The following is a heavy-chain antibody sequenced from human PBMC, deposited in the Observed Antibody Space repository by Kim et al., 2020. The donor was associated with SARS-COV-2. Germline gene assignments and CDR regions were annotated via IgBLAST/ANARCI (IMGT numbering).Heavy chain of an antibody. J-gene: IGHJ4*02. CDR2: ISGSGGST. CDR1: GFTFSSYA. CDR3: AKARSPRPGIAAAGSQPPDY. D-gene: IGHD6-13*01. Sequence: GGSLRLSCAASGFTFSSYAMSWVRQAPGKGLEWVSAISGSGGSTYYADSVKGRFTISRDNSKNTLYLQMNSLRAEDTAVYYCAKARSPRPGIAAAGSQPPDYWGQGTLVTVSS. V-gene: IGHV3-23*01.